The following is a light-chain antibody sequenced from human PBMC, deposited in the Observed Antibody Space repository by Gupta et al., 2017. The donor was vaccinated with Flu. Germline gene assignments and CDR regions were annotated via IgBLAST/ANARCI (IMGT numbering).Light chain of an antibody. CDR2: DNS. CDR1: NIGSKS. Sequence: GGNNIGSKSVHGYHQKPGQAPVLVVYDNSERPSGIPVRFSGSNSGNTATLTISRVEAGDEADYYCQVWDSGSDQYVFATGTKVTVL. J-gene: IGLJ1*01. CDR3: QVWDSGSDQYV. V-gene: IGLV3-21*02.